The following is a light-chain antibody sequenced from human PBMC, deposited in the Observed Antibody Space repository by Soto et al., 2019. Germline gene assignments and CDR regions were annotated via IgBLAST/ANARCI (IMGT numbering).Light chain of an antibody. CDR2: AAS. Sequence: DIQMTQSPSTLSASVGDRVTITCRASQSIDNWLAWYQQKPGKAPKLLIYAASTLETGVPSRFSGSGSGTEFTLTIKSLQPDDFATYYCQQFSSYSTFGQGIKVEIK. V-gene: IGKV1-5*01. CDR1: QSIDNW. CDR3: QQFSSYST. J-gene: IGKJ1*01.